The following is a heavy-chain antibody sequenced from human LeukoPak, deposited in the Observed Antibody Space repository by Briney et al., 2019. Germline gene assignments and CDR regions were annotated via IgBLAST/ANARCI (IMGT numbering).Heavy chain of an antibody. CDR1: GFTFSSYW. CDR2: INSDGSST. J-gene: IGHJ3*02. CDR3: ASLHYYDSSGYHLYAFDI. Sequence: GGSLRLSCAASGFTFSSYWMHWVRQAPGKGLVWVSRINSDGSSTSCADSVKGRFTISRDNAKNTLYLQMNSLRAEDTAVYYCASLHYYDSSGYHLYAFDIWGQGTMVTVSS. D-gene: IGHD3-22*01. V-gene: IGHV3-74*01.